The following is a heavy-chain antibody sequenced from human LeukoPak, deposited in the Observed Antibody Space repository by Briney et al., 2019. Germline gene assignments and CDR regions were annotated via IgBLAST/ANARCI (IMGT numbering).Heavy chain of an antibody. D-gene: IGHD3-22*01. V-gene: IGHV3-30-3*01. CDR3: ARVARVVVITANFDY. CDR2: ISYDGSNK. Sequence: GGSLRLSCAASGFTFSSYAMHWVRQAPGKGLEWVAVISYDGSNKYYADSVKGRFTISRDNSKNTLYLQMNSLRAEDTAVYYCARVARVVVITANFDYWGQGTLVTVSS. J-gene: IGHJ4*02. CDR1: GFTFSSYA.